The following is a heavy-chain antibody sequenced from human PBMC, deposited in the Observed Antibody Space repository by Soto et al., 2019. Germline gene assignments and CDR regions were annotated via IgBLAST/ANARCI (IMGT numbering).Heavy chain of an antibody. V-gene: IGHV4-30-2*01. D-gene: IGHD6-19*01. Sequence: QLQLQESGSGLVKPSQTLSLTCAVSGGSISSGGYSWSWIRQPPGKGLEWIGYIYHSGSTYYNPSLRGRVTMSVARSKNQFSLKLSSVTAADTAVYYCARAGGLGAVAVDYWGQGTLVTVSS. CDR1: GGSISSGGYS. J-gene: IGHJ4*02. CDR2: IYHSGST. CDR3: ARAGGLGAVAVDY.